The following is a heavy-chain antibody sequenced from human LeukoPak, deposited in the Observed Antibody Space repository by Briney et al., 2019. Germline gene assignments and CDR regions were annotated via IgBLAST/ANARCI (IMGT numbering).Heavy chain of an antibody. Sequence: SETLSLTCTVSGGSISSYYWSWIRQPPGKGLEWIGYIDYSGNTYYNPSLKSRVTISIDTSKNQFSLKLTSVTAADTAVYYCARGGRAYYDSSGYSHDYYYYYYMDVWGKGTTVTVSS. CDR2: IDYSGNT. D-gene: IGHD3-22*01. V-gene: IGHV4-59*08. J-gene: IGHJ6*03. CDR3: ARGGRAYYDSSGYSHDYYYYYYMDV. CDR1: GGSISSYY.